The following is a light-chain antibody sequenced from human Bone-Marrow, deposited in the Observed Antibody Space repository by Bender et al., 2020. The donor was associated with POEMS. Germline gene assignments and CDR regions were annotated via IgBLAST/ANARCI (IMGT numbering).Light chain of an antibody. J-gene: IGLJ3*02. CDR1: SSDVGGYNY. CDR2: GVS. Sequence: QSALTQPASVSGSPGQSITISCTGTSSDVGGYNYVSWYQQHPGKAPRLMIYGVSNRPSGVPDRFSGSKSGNTASLTISGLQAEDEADYYCCSFAGSRTNWVFGGGTKLTVL. V-gene: IGLV2-14*01. CDR3: CSFAGSRTNWV.